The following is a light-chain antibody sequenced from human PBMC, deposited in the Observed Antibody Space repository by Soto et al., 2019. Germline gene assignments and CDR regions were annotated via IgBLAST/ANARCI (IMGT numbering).Light chain of an antibody. Sequence: EIVMTQSPATLSVSPGERATLSCRASQSVSSNLAWYQQKPGQAPRLLIYGASTRATGMPARFSGSGSGTEFTLTISSLQSEDFALYYCQLYNNWPPYTFGQGTKLEIK. CDR3: QLYNNWPPYT. J-gene: IGKJ2*01. V-gene: IGKV3-15*01. CDR1: QSVSSN. CDR2: GAS.